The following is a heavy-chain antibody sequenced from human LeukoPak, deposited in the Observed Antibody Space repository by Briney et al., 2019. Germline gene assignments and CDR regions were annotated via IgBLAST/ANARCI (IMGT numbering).Heavy chain of an antibody. J-gene: IGHJ4*02. D-gene: IGHD3-22*01. V-gene: IGHV3-23*01. Sequence: ETLSLTCAVYGGSFSTYYWTWIRQPPGKGLEWVSAISGSGGSTYYADSVKGRFTISRDNSKNTLYLQMNSLRAEDTAIFYCAKVRLGDYYDSSGYYDYWGQGTLVTVSS. CDR2: ISGSGGST. CDR3: AKVRLGDYYDSSGYYDY. CDR1: GGSFSTYY.